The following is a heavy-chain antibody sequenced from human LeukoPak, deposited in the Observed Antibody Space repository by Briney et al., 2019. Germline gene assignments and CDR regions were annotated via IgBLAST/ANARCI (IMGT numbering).Heavy chain of an antibody. J-gene: IGHJ3*02. V-gene: IGHV6-1*01. Sequence: SQTLSLTCAISGDSVSSNSAAWNWIRQSPSRGLEWLGRTYYRSKWYNDYAVSVKSRITINPDTSKNQFSLQLNSVTPEDTAVYYCARIPVKYSSSSGAFDIWGQGTMVTVSS. D-gene: IGHD6-6*01. CDR2: TYYRSKWYN. CDR3: ARIPVKYSSSSGAFDI. CDR1: GDSVSSNSAA.